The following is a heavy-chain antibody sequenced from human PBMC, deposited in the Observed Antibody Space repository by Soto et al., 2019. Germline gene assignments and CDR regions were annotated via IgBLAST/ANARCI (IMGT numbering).Heavy chain of an antibody. Sequence: SETLSLTCAVSGDSITNSNWWSWVRQAPGKGLEWIGEIYHSGATTYNPSLKSRATISVDPSNNHFSLELTSVPAADTAVYFCARDLGTGTDYWGQGTLVTVSS. CDR3: ARDLGTGTDY. CDR1: GDSITNSNW. V-gene: IGHV4-4*02. CDR2: IYHSGAT. J-gene: IGHJ4*02. D-gene: IGHD1-1*01.